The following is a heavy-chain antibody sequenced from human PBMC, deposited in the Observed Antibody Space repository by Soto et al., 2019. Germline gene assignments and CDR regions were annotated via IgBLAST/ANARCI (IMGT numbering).Heavy chain of an antibody. J-gene: IGHJ4*02. CDR3: AKEIGTNPYFDY. CDR2: ISSSGNTI. CDR1: GFTFSTYV. V-gene: IGHV3-48*03. Sequence: VQLVESGGGLVQPGGSLRLSCAASGFTFSTYVMNWVRQAPGKGLEWVSYISSSGNTIYYADSVKGRFTISRDNSKNSLYLQMNSLRAEDTAVYYCAKEIGTNPYFDYWGQGTLVTVSS. D-gene: IGHD1-26*01.